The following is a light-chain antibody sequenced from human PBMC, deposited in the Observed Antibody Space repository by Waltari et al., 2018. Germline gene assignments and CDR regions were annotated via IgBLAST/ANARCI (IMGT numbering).Light chain of an antibody. CDR1: QSISSY. V-gene: IGKV1-39*01. J-gene: IGKJ2*01. Sequence: DIQMTQSPSSLSASVGDRVTITCRASQSISSYLNWYQQKPGKAPKLLLYAASSLQSGVPSRFSGSGSVTDFTLTISSLQPEDFATYYCQQSYSTPHTFGQGTKLESK. CDR2: AAS. CDR3: QQSYSTPHT.